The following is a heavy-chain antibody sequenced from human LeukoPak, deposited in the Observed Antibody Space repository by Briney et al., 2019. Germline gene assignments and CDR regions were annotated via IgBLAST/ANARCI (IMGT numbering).Heavy chain of an antibody. Sequence: GGSLRLSCAASGFTFSSYAMSWVRQAPGKGLEWVSTISGSGKTTYYAVSVKGRFTISRDNSKNTLYLQMNSLSAEDTAVYYCAKSRSSSSSHFDYWGQGTLVTVSS. CDR2: ISGSGKTT. CDR1: GFTFSSYA. V-gene: IGHV3-23*01. D-gene: IGHD2-2*01. CDR3: AKSRSSSSSHFDY. J-gene: IGHJ4*02.